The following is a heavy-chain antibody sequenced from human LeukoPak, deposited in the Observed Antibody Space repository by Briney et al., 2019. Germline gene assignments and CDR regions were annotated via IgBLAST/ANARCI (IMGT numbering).Heavy chain of an antibody. CDR3: TTNGWYCLDH. Sequence: SETLSLTCAVSGGSISSDNWWSWVRQPAGKRLEWIGEIHHRGGTNYNPSLQSRVTISVDKSNNHFSLRLTSVTAADTAVYYCTTNGWYCLDHWGQGALVTVSS. J-gene: IGHJ1*01. CDR2: IHHRGGT. CDR1: GGSISSDNW. V-gene: IGHV4-4*02. D-gene: IGHD6-19*01.